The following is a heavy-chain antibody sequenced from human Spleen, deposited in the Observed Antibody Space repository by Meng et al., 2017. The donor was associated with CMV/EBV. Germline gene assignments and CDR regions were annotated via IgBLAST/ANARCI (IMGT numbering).Heavy chain of an antibody. Sequence: GESLKISCAASGFTFSAYSMNWVRQAPGKGLEWVGRIKSKTDGGTTDYAAPVKGRFTISRDDSKNTLYLQMNSLKTEDTAVYYCTNQGEYYDFWSGYYTYYFDYWGQGTLVTVSS. V-gene: IGHV3-15*01. CDR2: IKSKTDGGTT. J-gene: IGHJ4*02. D-gene: IGHD3-3*01. CDR1: GFTFSAYS. CDR3: TNQGEYYDFWSGYYTYYFDY.